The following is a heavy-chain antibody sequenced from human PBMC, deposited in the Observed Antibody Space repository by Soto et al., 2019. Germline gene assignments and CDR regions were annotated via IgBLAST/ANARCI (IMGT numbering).Heavy chain of an antibody. CDR2: INPNSGGT. V-gene: IGHV1-2*02. CDR3: ARGLYYDFWSGSINLYPYYYGMDV. D-gene: IGHD3-3*01. J-gene: IGHJ6*02. Sequence: EASVKVSCKASGYTFTGYYMHWVRQAPGQGLEWMGWINPNSGGTNYAQKFQGRVTMTRDTSISTAYMELSRLRSDDTAVYYCARGLYYDFWSGSINLYPYYYGMDVWGQGTTVTVSS. CDR1: GYTFTGYY.